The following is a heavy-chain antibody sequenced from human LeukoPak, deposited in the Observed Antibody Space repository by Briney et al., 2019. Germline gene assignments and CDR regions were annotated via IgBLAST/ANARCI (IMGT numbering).Heavy chain of an antibody. CDR2: INPSGGST. V-gene: IGHV1-46*01. J-gene: IGHJ4*02. CDR1: GYTFTSYY. CDR3: ARGQSTGFWSGYYTPPFDY. Sequence: ASVKVSCKASGYTFTSYYMHWVRQAPGQGLEWMGIINPSGGSTSYAQKFQGRVTMTRDTSTSTVYMELSSLRSEDTAVYYCARGQSTGFWSGYYTPPFDYWGQGTLVTVSS. D-gene: IGHD3-3*01.